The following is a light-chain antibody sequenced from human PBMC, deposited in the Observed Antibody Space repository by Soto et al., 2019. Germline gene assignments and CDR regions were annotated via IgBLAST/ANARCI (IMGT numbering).Light chain of an antibody. J-gene: IGKJ1*01. CDR1: QSVNNY. CDR2: DTS. Sequence: IVLTQSPSTLSFSPGERATLSFRASQSVNNYLAWHQQKPGQAPRLLIYDTSDRASGIPARFSGSGSGTDFTLTITSLQPEDFATYYCQQTYTTPPTFGQGTKVDIK. V-gene: IGKV3-11*01. CDR3: QQTYTTPPT.